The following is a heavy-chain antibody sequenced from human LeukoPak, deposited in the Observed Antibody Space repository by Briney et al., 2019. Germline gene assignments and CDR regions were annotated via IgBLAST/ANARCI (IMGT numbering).Heavy chain of an antibody. CDR2: IIPIFGTA. Sequence: SVKVSCKASGGTFSSYAISWVRQAPGQGLEWMGGIIPIFGTANYAQKFQGRVTITADESTSTAYMELSSLRSEDTAVYYCARPISGWYGGFDYWGQGTLVTVSS. CDR3: ARPISGWYGGFDY. CDR1: GGTFSSYA. V-gene: IGHV1-69*13. D-gene: IGHD6-19*01. J-gene: IGHJ4*02.